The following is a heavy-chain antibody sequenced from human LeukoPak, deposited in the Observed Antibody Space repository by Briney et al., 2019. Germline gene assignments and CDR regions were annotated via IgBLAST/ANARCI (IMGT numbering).Heavy chain of an antibody. CDR2: IYSGGST. J-gene: IGHJ4*02. CDR1: GFTVSSNY. Sequence: GGSLRLSCAASGFTVSSNYMSWVRQAPGKGLEWVSVIYSGGSTYYADSVKGRFTISRDNAKNSLYLQMNSLRAEDTAVYYCARDNKKEVGYCSSTSCYPGVDYWGQGTLVTVSS. CDR3: ARDNKKEVGYCSSTSCYPGVDY. V-gene: IGHV3-53*01. D-gene: IGHD2-2*01.